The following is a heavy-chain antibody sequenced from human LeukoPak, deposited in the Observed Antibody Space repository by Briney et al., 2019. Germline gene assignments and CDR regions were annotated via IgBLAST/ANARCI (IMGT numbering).Heavy chain of an antibody. V-gene: IGHV3-7*01. CDR3: ARLSAMVRGPEDIFYFEY. D-gene: IGHD3-10*01. Sequence: GGSLRLSCETSGFSFSTYWMSWVRRAPGKGLEWVANIRPDGSEKYYVDSVKGRFTISRDIAKQSVFLQMTSLRVEDTAVYYCARLSAMVRGPEDIFYFEYWGLGTLVTVSS. CDR2: IRPDGSEK. J-gene: IGHJ4*02. CDR1: GFSFSTYW.